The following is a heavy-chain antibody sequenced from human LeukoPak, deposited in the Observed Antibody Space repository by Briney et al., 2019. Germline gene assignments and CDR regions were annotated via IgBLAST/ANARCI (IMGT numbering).Heavy chain of an antibody. CDR3: AREATWGQWYFDH. Sequence: PGRSLRLSCVTSTFTFNNHGMHWVRQAPGKGLEWVAVIAADGGVKHYTYSVKGRFVLTRDDSKNTVYLEMNHVKVEDTAVYYCAREATWGQWYFDHWGQGAPVIVSS. D-gene: IGHD6-19*01. CDR2: IAADGGVK. V-gene: IGHV3-30*03. CDR1: TFTFNNHG. J-gene: IGHJ4*02.